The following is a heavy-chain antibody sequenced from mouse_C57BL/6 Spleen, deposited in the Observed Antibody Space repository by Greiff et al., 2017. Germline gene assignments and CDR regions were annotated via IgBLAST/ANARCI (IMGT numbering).Heavy chain of an antibody. Sequence: VQLQQPGAELVKPGASVKLSCKASGYTFTSYWMQWVKQRPGQGLEWIGEIDPSDSYTNYNQKFKGKATLTVDTSSSTAYMQLSSLTSEDSAVYYCARMDGYIDYWGQGTTLTVSS. CDR3: ARMDGYIDY. CDR2: IDPSDSYT. D-gene: IGHD2-3*01. V-gene: IGHV1-50*01. J-gene: IGHJ2*01. CDR1: GYTFTSYW.